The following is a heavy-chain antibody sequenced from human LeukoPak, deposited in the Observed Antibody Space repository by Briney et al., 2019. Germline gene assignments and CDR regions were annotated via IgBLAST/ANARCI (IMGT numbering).Heavy chain of an antibody. J-gene: IGHJ6*02. V-gene: IGHV4-59*08. CDR3: ARQRSHDYYDSSGYHWGDYYYGMDV. D-gene: IGHD3-22*01. CDR1: GGSISSYY. Sequence: SETLSLTCTVSGGSISSYYWSWIRQPPGKGLEWIGYIYYSGSTNYNPSLKSRVTISVDTSKNQFSLKLSSVTAADTAVYYCARQRSHDYYDSSGYHWGDYYYGMDVWGQGTTVTVSS. CDR2: IYYSGST.